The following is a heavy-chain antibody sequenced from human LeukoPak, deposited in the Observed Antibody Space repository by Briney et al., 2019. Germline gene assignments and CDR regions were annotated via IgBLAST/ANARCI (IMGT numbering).Heavy chain of an antibody. CDR2: ISAYNGNT. CDR3: ARDWTGTTEFDY. J-gene: IGHJ4*02. Sequence: ASVKVSCKASGGTFSSYAISWVRQAPGQGLEWMGWISAYNGNTDYAQNLQGRVTMTTDTSTTTAYMELRSLRSDDTAVYYCARDWTGTTEFDYWGQGTLVTVSS. CDR1: GGTFSSYA. V-gene: IGHV1-18*01. D-gene: IGHD1-7*01.